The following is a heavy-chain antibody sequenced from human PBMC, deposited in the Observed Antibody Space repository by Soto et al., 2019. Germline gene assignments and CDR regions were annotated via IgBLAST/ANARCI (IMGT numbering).Heavy chain of an antibody. V-gene: IGHV1-18*01. CDR2: IKAYSGNT. D-gene: IGHD4-17*01. CDR1: GYTFPTST. CDR3: AIANYGDDDY. J-gene: IGHJ4*02. Sequence: QLQLVQSGAEAKKPGASVKVSCKASGYTFPTSTISWLRQAPGQGLEWMGWIKAYSGNTNYAQKLQGRVTMTTDTSTSTAYMELRSLTTDDTAIYYCAIANYGDDDYWCQGTLVTVSS.